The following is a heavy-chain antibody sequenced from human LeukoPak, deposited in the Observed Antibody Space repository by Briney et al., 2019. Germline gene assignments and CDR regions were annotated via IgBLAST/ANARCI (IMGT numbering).Heavy chain of an antibody. CDR3: ARGLFLNYYDSSGP. CDR1: GGSFSGYY. D-gene: IGHD3-22*01. V-gene: IGHV4-34*01. Sequence: PSETLSLTCAVYGGSFSGYYWSWIRQPPGKGLEWIGEINHSGSTNYNPSLKSRVTISVDTSENQFSLKLSSVTAADTAVYYCARGLFLNYYDSSGPRGQGTLVTVSS. CDR2: INHSGST. J-gene: IGHJ4*02.